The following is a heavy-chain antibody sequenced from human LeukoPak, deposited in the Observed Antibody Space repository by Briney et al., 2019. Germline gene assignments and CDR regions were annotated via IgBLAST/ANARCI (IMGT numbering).Heavy chain of an antibody. CDR1: GFTFSHYW. CDR2: INTDGSDT. Sequence: GGSLRLSCAASGFTFSHYWMHWVRQAPGKGLVWVSRINTDGSDTVYADSVKGRFTISRDNAKNTLYLQMNSLRAEDTAVYYCARDRSVPNGGFDYWGQGTLITVSS. J-gene: IGHJ4*02. CDR3: ARDRSVPNGGFDY. V-gene: IGHV3-74*01. D-gene: IGHD2-8*01.